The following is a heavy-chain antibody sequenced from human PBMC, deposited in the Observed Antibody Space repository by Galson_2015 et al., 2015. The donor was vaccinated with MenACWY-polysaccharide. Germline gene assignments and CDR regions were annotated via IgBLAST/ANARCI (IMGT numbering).Heavy chain of an antibody. CDR2: INPNSGGT. Sequence: SVKVSCKASGYTFTAYYMHWVRQAPGQGLEWVGWINPNSGGTKYAQKFQGRVTMTRDTSITTAYMELARLTSDDTAVHYCAGGVGAPIDYWGQGTLLTVSS. D-gene: IGHD3-16*01. CDR3: AGGVGAPIDY. J-gene: IGHJ4*02. CDR1: GYTFTAYY. V-gene: IGHV1-2*02.